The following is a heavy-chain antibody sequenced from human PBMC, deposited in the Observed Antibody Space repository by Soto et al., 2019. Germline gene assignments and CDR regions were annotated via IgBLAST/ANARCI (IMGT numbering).Heavy chain of an antibody. D-gene: IGHD2-15*01. Sequence: SLILSCAASGFTVRSNYMSWVRQAPGKGLEWVSVIYSGGSTYYADSVKGRFTISRDNSKNTLYLQMNSLRAEDTAVYYCARVVGSGFSLYYYYGMDVWGQGTTVTVSS. V-gene: IGHV3-53*01. J-gene: IGHJ6*02. CDR2: IYSGGST. CDR3: ARVVGSGFSLYYYYGMDV. CDR1: GFTVRSNY.